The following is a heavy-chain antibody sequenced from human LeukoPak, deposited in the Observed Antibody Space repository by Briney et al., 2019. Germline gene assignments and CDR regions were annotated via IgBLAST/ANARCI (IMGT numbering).Heavy chain of an antibody. Sequence: ASVKVSCKASGQIFSSYDINWLRQVTGQGLEWMGWMNPNSGNTGYAQRFQDRVTMTRNTSISTAYMELSSLRSEDTAVYYCARGRNSPVGNWFDPWGQGTLVTVSS. CDR3: ARGRNSPVGNWFDP. CDR2: MNPNSGNT. CDR1: GQIFSSYD. V-gene: IGHV1-8*01. D-gene: IGHD1-26*01. J-gene: IGHJ5*02.